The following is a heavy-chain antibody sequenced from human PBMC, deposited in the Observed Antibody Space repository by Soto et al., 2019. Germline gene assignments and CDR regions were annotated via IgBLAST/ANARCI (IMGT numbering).Heavy chain of an antibody. CDR1: GGSISSGGYY. J-gene: IGHJ4*02. CDR2: IYYSGST. D-gene: IGHD3-22*01. Sequence: LSLTCTVSGGSISSGGYYWSWIRQHPGKGLEWIGYIYYSGSTYYNPSLKSRVTISVDTSKNQFSLKLSSVTAADTAVYYCARVPYYDSSGYYPYYFDYWGQGTLVTVSS. CDR3: ARVPYYDSSGYYPYYFDY. V-gene: IGHV4-31*03.